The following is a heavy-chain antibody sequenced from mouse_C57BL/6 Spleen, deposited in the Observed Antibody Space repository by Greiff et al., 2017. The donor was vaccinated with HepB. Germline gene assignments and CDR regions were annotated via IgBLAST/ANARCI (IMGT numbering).Heavy chain of an antibody. J-gene: IGHJ2*01. V-gene: IGHV1-82*01. D-gene: IGHD1-2*01. CDR2: IYPGDGDT. CDR3: ARVGYYGPGYFDY. CDR1: GYAFSSSW. Sequence: QVQLKQSGPELVKPGASVKISCKASGYAFSSSWMNWVKQRPGKGLEWIGRIYPGDGDTNYNGKFKGKATLTADKSSSTAYMQLSSLTSEDSAVYFCARVGYYGPGYFDYWGQGTTLTVSS.